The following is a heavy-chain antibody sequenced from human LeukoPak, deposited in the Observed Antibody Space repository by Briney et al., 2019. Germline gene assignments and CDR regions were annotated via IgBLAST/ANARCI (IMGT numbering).Heavy chain of an antibody. J-gene: IGHJ4*02. V-gene: IGHV4-4*07. CDR3: ARNVGWYSHDS. Sequence: PSETLSLTCTVSGGSISSYYWSWIRQPAGKGLEWIGRIYSSGSTTYNPSLKSRVTMSVDTSENQFSLRMSSVTAADTAVYYCARNVGWYSHDSWGQGTLVTVSS. D-gene: IGHD6-19*01. CDR1: GGSISSYY. CDR2: IYSSGST.